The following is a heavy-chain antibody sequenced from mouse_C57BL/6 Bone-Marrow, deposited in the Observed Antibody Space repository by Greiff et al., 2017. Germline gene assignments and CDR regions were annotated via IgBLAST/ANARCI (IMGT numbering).Heavy chain of an antibody. CDR1: GYTFTSYW. V-gene: IGHV1-7*01. Sequence: QVQLQQSGAELAKPGASVKLSCKASGYTFTSYWMHWVKQRPGQGLEWIGYINPSSGYTKYTQKFKDKATLTADKPSSTAYMQLSSLTYEDSAVYYCARIGGYRYYYAMDYWGQGTSVTVSS. J-gene: IGHJ4*01. D-gene: IGHD2-2*01. CDR2: INPSSGYT. CDR3: ARIGGYRYYYAMDY.